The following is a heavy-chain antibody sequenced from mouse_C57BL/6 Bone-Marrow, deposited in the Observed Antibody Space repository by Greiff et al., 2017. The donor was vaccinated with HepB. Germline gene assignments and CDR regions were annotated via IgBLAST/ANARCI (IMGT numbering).Heavy chain of an antibody. CDR1: GYTFTSYW. V-gene: IGHV1-64*01. CDR2: IHPNSGST. D-gene: IGHD1-1*01. CDR3: ARPVYYYGSFDY. J-gene: IGHJ2*01. Sequence: QVQLQQPGAELVKPGASVKLSCKASGYTFTSYWMHWVKQRPGQGLEWIGMIHPNSGSTNYNEKFKSKATLTVDKSSSTAYMQLSSLTSEDSAVYDCARPVYYYGSFDYWGQGTTLTVSS.